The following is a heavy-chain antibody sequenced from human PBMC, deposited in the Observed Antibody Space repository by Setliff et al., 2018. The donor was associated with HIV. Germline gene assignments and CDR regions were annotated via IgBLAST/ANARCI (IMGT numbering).Heavy chain of an antibody. CDR1: GGTFSGYA. D-gene: IGHD2-15*01. V-gene: IGHV1-69*13. CDR3: ARDSHCSGPSCYSGGQFFDY. J-gene: IGHJ4*02. CDR2: SIPVFGTA. Sequence: SVKVSCKAPGGTFSGYAFSWVRQAPGQGFEWMGGSIPVFGTANYAQKFLGRATITADESTNTSYMELTSLRSEDTAVYFCARDSHCSGPSCYSGGQFFDYWGQGTLVTVSS.